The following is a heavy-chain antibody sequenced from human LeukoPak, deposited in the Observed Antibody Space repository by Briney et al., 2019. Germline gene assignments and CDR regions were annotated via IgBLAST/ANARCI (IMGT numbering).Heavy chain of an antibody. CDR2: VHLDGRA. V-gene: IGHV4-4*02. CDR3: AREGGFYRPLDY. J-gene: IGHJ4*02. D-gene: IGHD6-25*01. Sequence: PSETLSLTCGVSGGSVSSTNWWTWIRQPPGKGLEWIGEVHLDGRANFNPSLKSRLTMSVDLSENHVSLKLTSVTAADTAVYYCAREGGFYRPLDYSGQGTLVTVSS. CDR1: GGSVSSTNW.